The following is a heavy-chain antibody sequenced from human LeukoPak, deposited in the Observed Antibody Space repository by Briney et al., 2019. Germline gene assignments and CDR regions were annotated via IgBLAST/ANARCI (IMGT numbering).Heavy chain of an antibody. CDR3: ARDKNYYDSSGRRKVTDY. Sequence: PGGSLRLSCAASGFTFSDYSMNWVRQAPGRGLEWVSSITSSSSYIYYGDSVKGRFTISRDNAKNSLYLQMNSLRAEDTAIYYCARDKNYYDSSGRRKVTDYWGQGTLVTVSS. CDR1: GFTFSDYS. CDR2: ITSSSSYI. V-gene: IGHV3-21*01. J-gene: IGHJ4*02. D-gene: IGHD3-22*01.